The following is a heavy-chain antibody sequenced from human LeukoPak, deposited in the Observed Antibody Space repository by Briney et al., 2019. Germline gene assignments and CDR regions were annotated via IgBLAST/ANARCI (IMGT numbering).Heavy chain of an antibody. CDR2: VSAYGDNT. V-gene: IGHV1-18*01. D-gene: IGHD2/OR15-2a*01. CDR3: ARDSIGSHGFAY. Sequence: ASVKVSCKTSGYTFTNYGITWVRQAAGQGLEWMGWVSAYGDNTNYVQKIQGRVTMTKDTSTSTAYMELRSLRSDGTAVYYCARDSIGSHGFAYWGQGTLVTVSS. CDR1: GYTFTNYG. J-gene: IGHJ4*02.